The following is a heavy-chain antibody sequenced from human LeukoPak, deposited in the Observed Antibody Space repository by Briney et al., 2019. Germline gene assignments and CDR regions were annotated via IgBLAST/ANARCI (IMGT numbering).Heavy chain of an antibody. CDR3: AKEGNSSRTNWFDP. Sequence: GGSLRLSCAASGFTFSSYAMSWVRQAPGKGLEWVSAISGSGGSTYYADSVKGRFTVSRDNSKNTLYLQMNSLRAEDTAVYFCAKEGNSSRTNWFDPWGQGTLVTVSS. J-gene: IGHJ5*02. CDR2: ISGSGGST. CDR1: GFTFSSYA. V-gene: IGHV3-23*01. D-gene: IGHD6-13*01.